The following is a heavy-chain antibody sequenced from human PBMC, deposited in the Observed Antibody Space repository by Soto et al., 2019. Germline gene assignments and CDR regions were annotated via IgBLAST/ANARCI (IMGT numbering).Heavy chain of an antibody. CDR1: GFTFSKFA. J-gene: IGHJ6*02. V-gene: IGHV3-23*01. CDR3: AKVGSGRLWPAQNPGYYYYGMDV. CDR2: ISGFYGTT. Sequence: GSLRLSCEASGFTFSKFAMDWFRQAPGKGLEWVSGISGFYGTTYYADSVKGRFTISRDNSENTLHLQMNSLRAEDTAVYYCAKVGSGRLWPAQNPGYYYYGMDVGGQGTKVTVSS. D-gene: IGHD3-9*01.